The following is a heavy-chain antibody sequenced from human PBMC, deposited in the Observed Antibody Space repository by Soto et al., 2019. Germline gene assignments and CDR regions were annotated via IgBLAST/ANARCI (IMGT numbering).Heavy chain of an antibody. Sequence: GGSLRISCAASGFTFSSYAMHWVRQAPGKGLEWVAVISYDGSNKYYADSVKGRFTISRDNSKNTLYLQMNSLRAEDTAVYYCARLVRSGWDYWGQGTLVTVSS. V-gene: IGHV3-30-3*01. CDR1: GFTFSSYA. J-gene: IGHJ4*02. CDR3: ARLVRSGWDY. D-gene: IGHD6-19*01. CDR2: ISYDGSNK.